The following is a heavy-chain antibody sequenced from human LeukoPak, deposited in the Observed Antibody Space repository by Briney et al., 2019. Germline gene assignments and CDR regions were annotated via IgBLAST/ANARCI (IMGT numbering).Heavy chain of an antibody. J-gene: IGHJ4*02. CDR3: VPMIVVVITTNIDY. CDR2: ISSSGSTI. D-gene: IGHD3-22*01. V-gene: IGHV3-48*03. Sequence: GGSLRLSCAASGFTFSSYEMNWVRQAPGKGLEWVSYISSSGSTIYYADSVKGRFTISRDNAKNSLYLQMNSLRAEDTAVYYCVPMIVVVITTNIDYWGQGTLVTVSS. CDR1: GFTFSSYE.